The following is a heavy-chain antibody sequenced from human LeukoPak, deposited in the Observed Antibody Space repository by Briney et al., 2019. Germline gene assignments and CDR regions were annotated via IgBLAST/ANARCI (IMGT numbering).Heavy chain of an antibody. CDR1: GGSINSYY. Sequence: PPETLSLTCTVSGGSINSYYYNWIRQPAGKGLEWIGRIYTSGSTNYNPSLKSRVSMSVDTSKNQFSLKLNSVTAADTALYYCARDSYGSGSFGYWGQGTLVTVSS. V-gene: IGHV4-4*07. D-gene: IGHD3-10*01. CDR2: IYTSGST. CDR3: ARDSYGSGSFGY. J-gene: IGHJ4*02.